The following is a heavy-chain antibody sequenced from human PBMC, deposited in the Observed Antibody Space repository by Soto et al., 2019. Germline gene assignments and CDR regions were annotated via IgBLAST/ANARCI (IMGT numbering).Heavy chain of an antibody. CDR3: ARVGPYDSSGYPPDY. V-gene: IGHV1-69*13. J-gene: IGHJ4*02. Sequence: ASVKVSCKASGGTFSSYAISWVRQAPGQGLEWMGGIIPIFGTANYAQKFQGRVTITADESTSTAYMELSSLRSEDTAVYYCARVGPYDSSGYPPDYWGQGTLVTVSS. CDR1: GGTFSSYA. D-gene: IGHD3-22*01. CDR2: IIPIFGTA.